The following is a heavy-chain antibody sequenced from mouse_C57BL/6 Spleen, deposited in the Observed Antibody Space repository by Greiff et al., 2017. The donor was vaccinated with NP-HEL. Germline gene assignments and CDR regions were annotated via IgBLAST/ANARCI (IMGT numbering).Heavy chain of an antibody. CDR1: GFTFSDYG. V-gene: IGHV5-17*01. Sequence: EVKLVESGGGLVKPGGSLKLSCAASGFTFSDYGMHWVRQAPEKGLEWVAYISSGSSTIYYVDTVKGRFTISRDNAKNTLLLQMTSLRSEDTAMYYCAKTYARDYAMDYWGQGTSVTVSS. J-gene: IGHJ4*01. CDR3: AKTYARDYAMDY. CDR2: ISSGSSTI. D-gene: IGHD3-3*01.